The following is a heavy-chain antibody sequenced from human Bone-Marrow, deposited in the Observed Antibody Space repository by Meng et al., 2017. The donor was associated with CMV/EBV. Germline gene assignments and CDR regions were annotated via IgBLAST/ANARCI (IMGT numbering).Heavy chain of an antibody. D-gene: IGHD3-16*01. J-gene: IGHJ4*02. V-gene: IGHV3-7*01. Sequence: GGSLRLSCAASGFNFRKYWMAWVRQAPGKGLEWVANIKEDGSEKYYVDSVKGRFTISRDNAKNSLYLQMNSLRAEDTAVYYCARGGGQYWGQGTLVTVSS. CDR2: IKEDGSEK. CDR3: ARGGGQY. CDR1: GFNFRKYW.